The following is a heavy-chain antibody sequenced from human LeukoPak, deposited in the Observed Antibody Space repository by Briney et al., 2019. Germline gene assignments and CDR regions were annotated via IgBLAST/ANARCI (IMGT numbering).Heavy chain of an antibody. D-gene: IGHD7-27*01. J-gene: IGHJ4*02. CDR2: ISSSSSYI. Sequence: GGSLRLSCAASGFTFSSYSMNWVRQAPGKGLEWVSSISSSSSYIYYADSVKGRFTISRDNAKNSLYLQMNSLRAEDTAVYYCAKAELGVLGDYFDYWGQGTLVTVSS. CDR3: AKAELGVLGDYFDY. V-gene: IGHV3-21*04. CDR1: GFTFSSYS.